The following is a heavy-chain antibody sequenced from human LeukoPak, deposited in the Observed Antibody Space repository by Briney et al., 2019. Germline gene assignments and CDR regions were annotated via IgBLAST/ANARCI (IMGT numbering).Heavy chain of an antibody. J-gene: IGHJ4*02. CDR3: ARGLRRVTTTRFDY. CDR1: SGSFSNYY. V-gene: IGHV4-34*01. CDR2: INHSGST. D-gene: IGHD4-17*01. Sequence: SETLSLTCAVYSGSFSNYYWSWIRQPPEKGLEWIGDINHSGSTNYNPSLKSRVTISVDTSKNQFSLKMTSVTTADTAVYYCARGLRRVTTTRFDYWGQGTLVTVSS.